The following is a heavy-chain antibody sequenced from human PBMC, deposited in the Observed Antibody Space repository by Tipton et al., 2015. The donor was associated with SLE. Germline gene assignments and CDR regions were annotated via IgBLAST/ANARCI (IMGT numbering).Heavy chain of an antibody. CDR2: IYYSGST. D-gene: IGHD1-26*01. Sequence: TLSLTCTVSGGSISSYYWSWIRQPPGKGLEWIGYIYYSGSTIYNPSLKSRVTISVDTSKNQFSLKLSSVTAADTAVYYCAGGMPSGSYNYWGQGTLVTVSS. V-gene: IGHV4-59*01. CDR1: GGSISSYY. J-gene: IGHJ4*02. CDR3: AGGMPSGSYNY.